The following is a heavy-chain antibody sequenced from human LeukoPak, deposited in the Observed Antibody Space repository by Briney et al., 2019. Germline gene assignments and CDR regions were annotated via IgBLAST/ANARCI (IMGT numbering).Heavy chain of an antibody. CDR2: ISSSSNTI. CDR1: GFSLSSYS. D-gene: IGHD1-14*01. J-gene: IGHJ4*02. V-gene: IGHV3-48*01. CDR3: ARNRGSQQFDY. Sequence: GGSLRLSCAASGFSLSSYSMDWFRQTPGKGLEWISYISSSSNTIYYADSVEGRFTISRDNAKNALYLQMNNLRAEDSAVYFCARNRGSQQFDYWGQGTLVTVSS.